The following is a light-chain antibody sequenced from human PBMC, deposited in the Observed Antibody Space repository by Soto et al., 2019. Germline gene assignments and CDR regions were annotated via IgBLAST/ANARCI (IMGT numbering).Light chain of an antibody. Sequence: QSALTQPASVSGSPGQSITISCTGTSSDVGGYNYVSWYQQHPGKAPKLMIYDVSNRPSGVSNRFSGSKSGNTASLTISGLQAEDEADYYCSSYTSSSTRLFFGTGTKVTV. CDR1: SSDVGGYNY. CDR2: DVS. V-gene: IGLV2-14*01. CDR3: SSYTSSSTRLF. J-gene: IGLJ1*01.